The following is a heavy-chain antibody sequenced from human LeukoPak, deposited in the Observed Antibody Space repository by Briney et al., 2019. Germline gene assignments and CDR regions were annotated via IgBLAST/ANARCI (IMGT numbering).Heavy chain of an antibody. CDR3: ARGYYDSSGLLRYFDY. CDR2: INHSGST. V-gene: IGHV4-34*01. D-gene: IGHD3-22*01. Sequence: PSETLSLTCAVYGGSFSGYYWSWIRQPPGKGLEWIGEINHSGSTNYNPSLKSRVTISVDTSKNQLSLKLSSVTAADTAVYYCARGYYDSSGLLRYFDYWGQGTLVTVSS. CDR1: GGSFSGYY. J-gene: IGHJ4*02.